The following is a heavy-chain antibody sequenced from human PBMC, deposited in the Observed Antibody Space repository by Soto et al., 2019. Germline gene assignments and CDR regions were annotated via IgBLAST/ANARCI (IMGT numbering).Heavy chain of an antibody. CDR3: ARDSRHGDFWSGYLDY. D-gene: IGHD3-3*01. CDR2: ISAYNGNT. Sequence: GASVKVSCKASGYTFTSYGISWVRQAPGQGLEWMGWISAYNGNTNYAQKLQGRVTMTTDTSTSTAYMELRSLRSDGTAVYYCARDSRHGDFWSGYLDYWGQGTLVTVSS. CDR1: GYTFTSYG. J-gene: IGHJ4*02. V-gene: IGHV1-18*01.